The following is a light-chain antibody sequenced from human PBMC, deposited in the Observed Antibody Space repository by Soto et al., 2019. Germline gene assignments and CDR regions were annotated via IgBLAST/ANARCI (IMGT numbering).Light chain of an antibody. J-gene: IGLJ1*01. V-gene: IGLV1-40*01. Sequence: QSVLTQPPSVSGAPGQRGSISSTGSIGAGYDVHWYQQLPGTAPKLLIYGNNNRPSGVPDRFSGSKSGTSASLAITGLQAEDEADYYCQSYDSSLSAPYVFGTGTKVTVL. CDR1: IGAGYD. CDR2: GNN. CDR3: QSYDSSLSAPYV.